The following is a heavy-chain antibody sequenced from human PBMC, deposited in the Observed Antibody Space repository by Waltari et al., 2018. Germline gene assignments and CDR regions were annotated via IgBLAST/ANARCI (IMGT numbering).Heavy chain of an antibody. D-gene: IGHD4-4*01. CDR3: ARDVGGLQSFDWFDP. Sequence: QVQLVQSGAEVKKPGSSVKVSCKASGGTFSSYAISWVRQAPGQGLEWMGGIIPICGKANYAQKFQGRVTITTDESTSTAYMELSSLRSEDTAVYYCARDVGGLQSFDWFDPWGQGTLVTVSS. CDR2: IIPICGKA. CDR1: GGTFSSYA. J-gene: IGHJ5*02. V-gene: IGHV1-69*05.